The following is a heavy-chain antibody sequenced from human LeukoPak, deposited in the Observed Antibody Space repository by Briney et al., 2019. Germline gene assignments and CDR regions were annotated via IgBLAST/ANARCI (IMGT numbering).Heavy chain of an antibody. Sequence: PGGSLRLSCAASGFTFNYYWMNWVRQAPGKGLEWVANIKQGGSEIYYVDSVKGRFTISRDNAKNSLYLQMNSLRAEDTAVYYCARDYYDSRGYYSGYDYWGQGTLVTVSS. CDR1: GFTFNYYW. CDR3: ARDYYDSRGYYSGYDY. D-gene: IGHD3-22*01. CDR2: IKQGGSEI. V-gene: IGHV3-7*01. J-gene: IGHJ4*02.